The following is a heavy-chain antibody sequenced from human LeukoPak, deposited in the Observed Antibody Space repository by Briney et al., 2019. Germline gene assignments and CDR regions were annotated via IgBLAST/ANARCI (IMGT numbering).Heavy chain of an antibody. Sequence: PSETLSLTCNVSGGSISGSSYYWGWIRQPPGKGLEWIGSIFYSGSNYYNPSLKSRVTISVDTSRNQFSLKLNSVTAADTAVYYCVRGSTLRHYQYWGQGTLVTVSS. V-gene: IGHV4-39*01. CDR2: IFYSGSN. D-gene: IGHD3-16*01. J-gene: IGHJ4*02. CDR3: VRGSTLRHYQY. CDR1: GGSISGSSYY.